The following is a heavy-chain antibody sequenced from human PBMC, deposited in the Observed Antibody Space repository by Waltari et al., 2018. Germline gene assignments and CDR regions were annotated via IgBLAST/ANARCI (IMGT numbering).Heavy chain of an antibody. CDR2: INPSGGST. J-gene: IGHJ5*02. Sequence: QVQLVQSGAEVKKPGASVKVSCKASGYTFTSYYMHWVRQAPGQGLEWMGIINPSGGSTSYAQKFQGRVTMTRDTSTSTVYMELSSLRSEDTAVYYCARERRLYLELVPGNWFDPWGQGTLVTVSS. V-gene: IGHV1-46*01. D-gene: IGHD6-6*01. CDR3: ARERRLYLELVPGNWFDP. CDR1: GYTFTSYY.